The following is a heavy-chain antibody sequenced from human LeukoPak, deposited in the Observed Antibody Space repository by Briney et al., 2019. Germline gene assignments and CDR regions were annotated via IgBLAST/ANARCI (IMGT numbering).Heavy chain of an antibody. J-gene: IGHJ4*02. D-gene: IGHD6-13*01. Sequence: PGGSLRLSCAASGFTFSSYAMHWVRQAPGKGLEWVAVISYDGSNKYYADSVKGRFTISRDNSKNTLYLQMNNLRAEDTAVYYCARGARYSSSWYAPLDYWGQGTLVTVSP. V-gene: IGHV3-30-3*01. CDR1: GFTFSSYA. CDR2: ISYDGSNK. CDR3: ARGARYSSSWYAPLDY.